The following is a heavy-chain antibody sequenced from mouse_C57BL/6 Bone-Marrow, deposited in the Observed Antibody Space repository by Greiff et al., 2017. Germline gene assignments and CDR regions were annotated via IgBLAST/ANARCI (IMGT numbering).Heavy chain of an antibody. CDR1: GFTFSDYY. J-gene: IGHJ2*01. CDR2: INYDGSST. Sequence: EVQVVESEGGLVQPGSSMKLSCTASGFTFSDYYMAWVRQVPEKGLEWVANINYDGSSTYYLDSLKSRFSISRDNAKNILYLQMSSLKSEDTATYYCARACYSSYPDYWGQGTTLTVSS. CDR3: ARACYSSYPDY. V-gene: IGHV5-16*01. D-gene: IGHD2-5*01.